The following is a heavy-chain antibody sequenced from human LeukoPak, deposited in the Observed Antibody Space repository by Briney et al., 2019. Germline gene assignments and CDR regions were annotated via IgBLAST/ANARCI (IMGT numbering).Heavy chain of an antibody. CDR1: GFTFDDYG. Sequence: GGSLRLSCAASGFTFDDYGMNWVRQAPGKGLQWISYISSGGSTIYYADSVKGRFTISRDNAKKSLYLQMDSLRAEDTAVYYCARDGGDYGSGSYYAYWGQGTLVTVSS. J-gene: IGHJ4*02. V-gene: IGHV3-48*03. CDR3: ARDGGDYGSGSYYAY. D-gene: IGHD3-10*01. CDR2: ISSGGSTI.